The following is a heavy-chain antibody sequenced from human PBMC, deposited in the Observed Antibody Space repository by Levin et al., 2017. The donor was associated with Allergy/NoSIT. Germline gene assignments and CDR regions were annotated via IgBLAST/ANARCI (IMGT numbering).Heavy chain of an antibody. CDR1: GGSISSNNW. V-gene: IGHV4-4*02. J-gene: IGHJ5*02. CDR2: IYHSGSA. CDR3: ARKYYYDSRGFDP. Sequence: SSETLSLTCAVSGGSISSNNWWSWVRQPPGKGLEWIGEIYHSGSANYNPSLKSRVTISVDKSKNQFSLKLSSVTAADTAVYYCARKYYYDSRGFDPWGQGTLVTVSS. D-gene: IGHD3-22*01.